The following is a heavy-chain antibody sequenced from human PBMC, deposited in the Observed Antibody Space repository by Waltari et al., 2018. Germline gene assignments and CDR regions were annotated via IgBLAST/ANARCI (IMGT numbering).Heavy chain of an antibody. CDR2: IKEDGSKE. D-gene: IGHD1-26*01. CDR1: GFGFSTYW. V-gene: IGHV3-7*04. Sequence: EVQLVESGGGLVEPGGSLRLPCVASGFGFSTYWMGGVRQAPGKGLEWVADIKEDGSKEYYLGSVKGRFTISRDNAKNSVYLQMNSLRPEDTAVYYCARDWEGERPNFDYWGQGTLVTVSS. CDR3: ARDWEGERPNFDY. J-gene: IGHJ4*02.